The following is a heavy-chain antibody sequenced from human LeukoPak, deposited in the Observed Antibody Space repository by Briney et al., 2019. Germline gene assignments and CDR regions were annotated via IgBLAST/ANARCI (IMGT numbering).Heavy chain of an antibody. CDR3: ARDGYKADDI. D-gene: IGHD5-24*01. CDR1: GFAYSSYS. J-gene: IGHJ3*02. V-gene: IGHV3-48*04. CDR2: ISSSSSTI. Sequence: HGGSLRLSWAASGFAYSSYSMNWARQAPRKGLEWVSYISSSSSTIYYADSVKGRFTISRDNAKNSLYLQMNSLRAEDTAVYYCARDGYKADDIWGQGTMVTVSS.